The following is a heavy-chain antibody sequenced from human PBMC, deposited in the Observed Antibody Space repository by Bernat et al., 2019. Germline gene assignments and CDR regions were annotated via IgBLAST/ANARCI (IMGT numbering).Heavy chain of an antibody. Sequence: QVQLVESGGGVVQPGRSLRLSCAASGFTLSSYAMHWVRQAPGKGLEWVAVISYDGSNKYYADSVKGRFTISRDNSKNTLYLQMNSLRAEDTAVYYCARSGYSSGGLDYWGQGTLVTVSS. V-gene: IGHV3-30-3*01. D-gene: IGHD6-19*01. CDR2: ISYDGSNK. CDR3: ARSGYSSGGLDY. J-gene: IGHJ4*02. CDR1: GFTLSSYA.